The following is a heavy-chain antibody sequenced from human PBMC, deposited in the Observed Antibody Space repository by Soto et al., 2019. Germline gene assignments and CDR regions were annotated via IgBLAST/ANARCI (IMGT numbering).Heavy chain of an antibody. D-gene: IGHD3-10*01. J-gene: IGHJ4*02. Sequence: PLETLSLTSNVSGGSLTNYYLDWIRQAPGKGLEWIGNIYYLGSVHYHPSLTRRVTMSIDMSKNQFSLEVRFVTAADTATYFCARHAPGSTFFDYWGQGALVTVSS. V-gene: IGHV4-59*04. CDR1: GGSLTNYY. CDR3: ARHAPGSTFFDY. CDR2: IYYLGSV.